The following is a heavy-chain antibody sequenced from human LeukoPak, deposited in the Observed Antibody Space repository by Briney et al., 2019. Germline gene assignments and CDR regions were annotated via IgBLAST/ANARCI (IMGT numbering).Heavy chain of an antibody. D-gene: IGHD3-22*01. CDR1: GGSISSSSYY. CDR3: ARTGYYDSSGYPGAFDI. J-gene: IGHJ3*02. V-gene: IGHV4-39*07. Sequence: SETLSLTCTVSGGSISSSSYYWGWIRQPPGKGLEWIGSIYYSGSTYYNPSLKSRVTISVDTSKNQFSLKLSSVTAADTAGHYCARTGYYDSSGYPGAFDIWGQGTMGTVSS. CDR2: IYYSGST.